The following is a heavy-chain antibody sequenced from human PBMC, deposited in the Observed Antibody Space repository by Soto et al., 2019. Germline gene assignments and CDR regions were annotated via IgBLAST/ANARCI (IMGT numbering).Heavy chain of an antibody. CDR1: GYTFTSYY. CDR3: ARGYYDILTCDY. Sequence: QVQLVQSGAEVKKPGASVKVSCTESGYTFTSYYMHWVRQAHGHGLEWMGIINPSGGSTSYAQKFQGRVTMTSDTATSTVYMELSSLRAEDTAVYYCARGYYDILTCDYWGQGTLVTVSS. D-gene: IGHD3-9*01. J-gene: IGHJ4*02. CDR2: INPSGGST. V-gene: IGHV1-46*03.